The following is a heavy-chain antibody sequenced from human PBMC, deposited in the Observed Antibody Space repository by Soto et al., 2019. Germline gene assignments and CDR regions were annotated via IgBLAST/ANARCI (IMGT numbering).Heavy chain of an antibody. CDR1: GLTFSGYW. CDR2: IRHDGSES. CDR3: ARESCSDYAY. Sequence: EVQLVESGGGLVPPGGSLRLSCAASGLTFSGYWMSWVRQPPGKGLEWVATIRHDGSESYYLDSVKGRFTTSRDNATDPRYLQMSSLRAEGTAVYYCARESCSDYAYCGQGTLGTVSS. J-gene: IGHJ4*02. V-gene: IGHV3-7*01. D-gene: IGHD4-17*01.